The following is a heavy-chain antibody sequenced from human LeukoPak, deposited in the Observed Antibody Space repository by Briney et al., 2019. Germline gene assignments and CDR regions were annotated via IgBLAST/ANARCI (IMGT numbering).Heavy chain of an antibody. CDR3: TRGNFYSGSGSSPLDY. J-gene: IGHJ4*02. Sequence: GGSLRLSCVASGFTFSSYGMHWDRQAPGKVLEWVALISYDGTNKHYVDSVMGRFTISRDNSKNTLYLQMNSLRAEDTAVYYCTRGNFYSGSGSSPLDYWGQGTLVTVSS. D-gene: IGHD3-10*01. V-gene: IGHV3-30*03. CDR1: GFTFSSYG. CDR2: ISYDGTNK.